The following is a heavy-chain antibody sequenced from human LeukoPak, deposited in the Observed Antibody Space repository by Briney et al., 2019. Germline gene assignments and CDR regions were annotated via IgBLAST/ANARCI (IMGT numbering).Heavy chain of an antibody. D-gene: IGHD3-22*01. V-gene: IGHV3-53*01. CDR2: IYSGGST. CDR3: AILTYYYDSTDFDY. J-gene: IGHJ4*02. CDR1: GFTFSSYE. Sequence: GGSLRLSCAASGFTFSSYEMNWVRQAPGKGLEWVSVIYSGGSTYYADSVKGRFTISRDNSKNTLYLQMNSLRAEDTAVYYCAILTYYYDSTDFDYWGQGTLVTVSS.